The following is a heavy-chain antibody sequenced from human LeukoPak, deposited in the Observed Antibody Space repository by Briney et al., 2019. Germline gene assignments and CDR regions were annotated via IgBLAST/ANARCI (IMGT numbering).Heavy chain of an antibody. D-gene: IGHD3-22*01. J-gene: IGHJ5*02. CDR2: LYHSGSN. CDR3: ARTYYYDNSGRAKVRFDP. V-gene: IGHV4-38-2*01. CDR1: GYSISSGYY. Sequence: PSETLSLTCAVSGYSISSGYYWGWSRPPPRKGVEWIGSLYHSGSNYYNQSLKGRVTISVDTSKNHFSLKLSSVTAADTAEYYCARTYYYDNSGRAKVRFDPWGQGTLVTVS.